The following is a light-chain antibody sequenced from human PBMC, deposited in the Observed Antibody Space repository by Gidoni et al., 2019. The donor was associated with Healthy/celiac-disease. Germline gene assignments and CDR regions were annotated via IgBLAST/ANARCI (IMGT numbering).Light chain of an antibody. CDR1: QSVSDNY. Sequence: SQSVSDNYLAWYQQKPGQAPRLLIYGASSRATGIPDRFSGSGSGTDFTLTISRLEPEDFALYYCQQYVNSPTFGQGTNVEIK. J-gene: IGKJ1*01. CDR2: GAS. V-gene: IGKV3-20*01. CDR3: QQYVNSPT.